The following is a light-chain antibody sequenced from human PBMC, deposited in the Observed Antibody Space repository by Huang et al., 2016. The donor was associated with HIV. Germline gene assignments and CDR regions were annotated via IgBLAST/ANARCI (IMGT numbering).Light chain of an antibody. CDR1: QSVSSN. CDR3: QQNNNWPPLFT. J-gene: IGKJ3*01. Sequence: EIVMTQSPATLSVSPGERATLSCRASQSVSSNLAWYQQKPGQAPRILMYCASTRATGIPARFRGSGSGTEFTLTISSLQSEDFAVYYCQQNNNWPPLFTFGPGTKVDIK. CDR2: CAS. V-gene: IGKV3-15*01.